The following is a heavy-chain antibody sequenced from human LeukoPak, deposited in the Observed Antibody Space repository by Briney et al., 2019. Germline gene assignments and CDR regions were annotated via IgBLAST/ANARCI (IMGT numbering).Heavy chain of an antibody. J-gene: IGHJ4*02. D-gene: IGHD1-7*01. CDR2: ISGSGGSK. V-gene: IGHV3-23*01. CDR1: GFTFSSYA. CDR3: AKGREGTIADSFDY. Sequence: GGSLRLSCAASGFTFSSYAMSWVRQAPGKGLEWVSSISGSGGSKYYADSVKGRFTISRDNSKNTLYLQMNSLRGEDTAVYYCAKGREGTIADSFDYWGQGTLVTVSS.